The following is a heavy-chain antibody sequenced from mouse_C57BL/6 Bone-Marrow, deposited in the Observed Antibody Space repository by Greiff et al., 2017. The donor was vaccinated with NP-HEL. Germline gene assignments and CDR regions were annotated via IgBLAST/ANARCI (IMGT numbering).Heavy chain of an antibody. Sequence: QVQLQQPGAELVRPWTSVKLSCKASGYTFTSYWMHWVKQRPGQGLEWIGVIDPSDSYTNYNQKFKGKATLTVDTSSSTAYMQLSSLTSEDSAVYYCASWYDGLRGFAYWGQGTLVTVSA. CDR2: IDPSDSYT. J-gene: IGHJ3*01. CDR3: ASWYDGLRGFAY. V-gene: IGHV1-59*01. CDR1: GYTFTSYW. D-gene: IGHD2-3*01.